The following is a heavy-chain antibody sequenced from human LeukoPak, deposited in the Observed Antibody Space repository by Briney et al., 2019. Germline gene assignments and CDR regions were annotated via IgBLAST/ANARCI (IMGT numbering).Heavy chain of an antibody. Sequence: GGSLRLSCAASGFTFSSYAMSWVRQAPGKGLEWVSAISGSGGSTYYADSAKGRFTIPRDNSKNTLYLQMTSLRAEDTAVYYCAKAYDFWSGYSSPWGQGTLVTVSS. CDR2: ISGSGGST. CDR3: AKAYDFWSGYSSP. V-gene: IGHV3-23*01. CDR1: GFTFSSYA. J-gene: IGHJ5*02. D-gene: IGHD3-3*01.